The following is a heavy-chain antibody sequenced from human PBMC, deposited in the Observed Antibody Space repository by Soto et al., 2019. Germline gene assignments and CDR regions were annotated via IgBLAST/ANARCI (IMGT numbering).Heavy chain of an antibody. CDR3: AREGNLEYSSSSSGYYYYYYGMDV. V-gene: IGHV5-10-1*01. D-gene: IGHD6-6*01. Sequence: GESLKISCKGSGYSFTSYWISWVRQMPGKGLEWMGRIDPSDSYTNYSPSFQGHVTIPADKSISTAYLQWSSLKASDTAMYYCAREGNLEYSSSSSGYYYYYYGMDVWGQGTTVTVS. J-gene: IGHJ6*02. CDR2: IDPSDSYT. CDR1: GYSFTSYW.